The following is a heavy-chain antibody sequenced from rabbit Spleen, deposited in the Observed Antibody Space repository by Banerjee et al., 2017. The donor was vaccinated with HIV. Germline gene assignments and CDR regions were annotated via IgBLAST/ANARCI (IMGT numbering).Heavy chain of an antibody. Sequence: QSLEESGGDLVKPGASLTLTCTASGFSFSSSYYMCWVRQAPGKGLELIACIYTSSDNTYYASWAKGRFTISKTSSTTVTLQVTSLTVADTATYFCARVYTGLNPYGFLNLWGPGHPGHRL. CDR3: ARVYTGLNPYGFLNL. D-gene: IGHD7-1*01. CDR2: IYTSSDNT. J-gene: IGHJ4*01. V-gene: IGHV1S40*01. CDR1: GFSFSSSYY.